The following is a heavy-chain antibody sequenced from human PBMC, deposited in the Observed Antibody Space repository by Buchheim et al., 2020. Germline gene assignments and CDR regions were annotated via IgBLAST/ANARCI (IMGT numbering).Heavy chain of an antibody. CDR2: IKQDGSEK. D-gene: IGHD4-17*01. V-gene: IGHV3-7*01. CDR1: GFTFSSYW. CDR3: ARTPTEDDYDNWFDP. J-gene: IGHJ5*02. Sequence: EVQLVESGGGLVQPGGSLRLSCAASGFTFSSYWMSWVRQAPGKGLEWVANIKQDGSEKYYVDSVKGRFTISRDNAKNSLDLQMNSLRAEDTAVYYCARTPTEDDYDNWFDPWGQGTL.